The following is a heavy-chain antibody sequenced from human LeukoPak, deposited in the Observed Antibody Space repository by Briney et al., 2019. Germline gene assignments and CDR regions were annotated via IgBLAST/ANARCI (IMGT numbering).Heavy chain of an antibody. CDR2: IKQDGSEK. Sequence: GGSLRLSCAASGFTFSSYWMSWVRQAPGKGLEWVANIKQDGSEKYYVDSVKGRFTISRDNAKNSLYLQMDGLRAEDTAVYHCVRESDFWSGRGIGRPLDVRGKGTTVTVSS. CDR1: GFTFSSYW. CDR3: VRESDFWSGRGIGRPLDV. V-gene: IGHV3-7*01. J-gene: IGHJ6*04. D-gene: IGHD3-3*01.